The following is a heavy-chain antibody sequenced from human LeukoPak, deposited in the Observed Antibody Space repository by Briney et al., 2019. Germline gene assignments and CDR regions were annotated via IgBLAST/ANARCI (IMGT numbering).Heavy chain of an antibody. CDR1: GYTFTSYD. CDR3: ARFYTGGYSYGYWYYYYGMDV. D-gene: IGHD5-18*01. J-gene: IGHJ6*02. CDR2: MNPNSANT. Sequence: ASVKVSCKASGYTFTSYDINWVRQATGQGLEWMGWMNPNSANTGYAQKFQGRVTMTRNTSISTAYMELSSLRSEDTAVYYCARFYTGGYSYGYWYYYYGMDVWGQGTTVTVSS. V-gene: IGHV1-8*01.